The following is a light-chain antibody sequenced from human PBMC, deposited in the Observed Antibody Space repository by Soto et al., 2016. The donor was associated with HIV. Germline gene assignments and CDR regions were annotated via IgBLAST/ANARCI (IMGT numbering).Light chain of an antibody. Sequence: AIQLTQSPSSLSASVGDRVTITCRASQGISSALAWYQQKPGKSPKLLIYEASNLEGGVPSRFSGSGSGTDFTLTISSLQPEDSASYFCLQDYDRPYTFGQGTKLEIK. V-gene: IGKV1-13*02. CDR3: LQDYDRPYT. CDR1: QGISSA. J-gene: IGKJ2*01. CDR2: EAS.